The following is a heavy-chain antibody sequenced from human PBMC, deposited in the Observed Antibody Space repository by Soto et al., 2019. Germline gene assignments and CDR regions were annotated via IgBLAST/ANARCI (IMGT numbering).Heavy chain of an antibody. CDR1: GGSLTSGGYY. Sequence: SETLSLTCSVSGGSLTSGGYYWSWVRQHPGNDLEWVGSIHYNGDTYSNPCLRSRTSISLDTSENRFSLMLSSVTAADTAVYFCARGATRGRGVPKYFHFWGAGTLANVSS. CDR2: IHYNGDT. CDR3: ARGATRGRGVPKYFHF. D-gene: IGHD3-10*01. V-gene: IGHV4-31*03. J-gene: IGHJ4*02.